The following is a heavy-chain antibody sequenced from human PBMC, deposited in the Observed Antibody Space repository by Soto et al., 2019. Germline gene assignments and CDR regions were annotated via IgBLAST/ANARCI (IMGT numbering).Heavy chain of an antibody. CDR2: IYPGDSDT. Sequence: GESLKISCKGSGYSFTSYWIGWVRQMPGKGLEWMGIIYPGDSDTRYSPSFQGQVTISADKSISTAYLQWSSLKASDTAMYYCARQGAIEYSSSSSLAYYYYGMDVWGQGTTVTVSS. V-gene: IGHV5-51*01. D-gene: IGHD6-6*01. J-gene: IGHJ6*02. CDR3: ARQGAIEYSSSSSLAYYYYGMDV. CDR1: GYSFTSYW.